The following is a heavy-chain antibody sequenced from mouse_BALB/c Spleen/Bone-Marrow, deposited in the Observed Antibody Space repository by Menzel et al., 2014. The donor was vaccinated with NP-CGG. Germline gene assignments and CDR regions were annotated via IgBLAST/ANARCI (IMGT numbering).Heavy chain of an antibody. CDR3: AREVGRGGYFDV. D-gene: IGHD1-1*02. CDR2: IYPGNVDT. CDR1: GYTFTNYY. V-gene: IGHV1S56*01. Sequence: QVQLQQSGPELVMPGTSVKISCKASGYTFTNYYLHWVKQRPGQGLEWIGWIYPGNVDTKYNEKFKGKATLTADESSSTAYMQLSSLTSEDSAVYFCAREVGRGGYFDVCGAATTVTVSS. J-gene: IGHJ1*01.